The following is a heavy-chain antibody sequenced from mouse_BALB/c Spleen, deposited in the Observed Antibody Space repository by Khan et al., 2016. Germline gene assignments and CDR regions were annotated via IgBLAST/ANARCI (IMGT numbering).Heavy chain of an antibody. D-gene: IGHD2-4*01. CDR1: GFNIKDTY. V-gene: IGHV14-3*02. CDR2: IDPANGNT. Sequence: VQLQQPGAELVKPGASVKLSCPVSGFNIKDTYMHWVNQRPEQGPEWIGRIDPANGNTKYDPKFQDKATITADTSSTTAYLQLSSLKSEDTAVYYCSREVYDYEFAYWGQGTLVTVSA. J-gene: IGHJ3*01. CDR3: SREVYDYEFAY.